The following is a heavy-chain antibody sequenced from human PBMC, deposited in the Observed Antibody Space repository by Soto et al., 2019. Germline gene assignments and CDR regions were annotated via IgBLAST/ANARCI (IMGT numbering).Heavy chain of an antibody. CDR2: INSDGSHT. Sequence: EVQLVESGGGLVQPGGSLRLSCAASGFNFSIYWMHWVRQAPGKGLVWVSRINSDGSHTDYADSVKGRFTISRDNAKNTLYLQITSLGAEDTAVYYCARGGAYGDYRSDYWGQGTLVTVSS. CDR1: GFNFSIYW. J-gene: IGHJ4*02. CDR3: ARGGAYGDYRSDY. V-gene: IGHV3-74*01. D-gene: IGHD4-17*01.